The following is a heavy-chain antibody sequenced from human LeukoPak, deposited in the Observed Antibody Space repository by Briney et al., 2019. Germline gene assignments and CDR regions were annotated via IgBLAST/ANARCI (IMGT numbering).Heavy chain of an antibody. J-gene: IGHJ4*02. V-gene: IGHV1-2*02. CDR1: GYTFRGSY. CDR2: IDANNGDT. D-gene: IGHD4-11*01. Sequence: GASVKISCKASGYTFRGSYIHWLRQAPGQGLEWMGWIDANNGDTKSAQKFQGRVTMSRDTSISTAYMDLSSLSPDDAAVYYCARDPSSVTLYFFDYWGQGTLVTASS. CDR3: ARDPSSVTLYFFDY.